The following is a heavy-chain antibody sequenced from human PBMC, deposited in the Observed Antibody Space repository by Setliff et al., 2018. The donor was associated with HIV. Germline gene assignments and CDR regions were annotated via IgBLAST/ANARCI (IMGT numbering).Heavy chain of an antibody. CDR3: ARSPYGDYGLDY. Sequence: GGSLRLSCAASGFTFSDYYMSWIRQAPGKGLEWVSYISSRGSTIYYADSVKGRFTISRDYAKNSLYLQMNTLRAEDTAVYFCARSPYGDYGLDYWGQGTLVTVPQ. J-gene: IGHJ4*02. CDR2: ISSRGSTI. V-gene: IGHV3-11*04. CDR1: GFTFSDYY. D-gene: IGHD4-17*01.